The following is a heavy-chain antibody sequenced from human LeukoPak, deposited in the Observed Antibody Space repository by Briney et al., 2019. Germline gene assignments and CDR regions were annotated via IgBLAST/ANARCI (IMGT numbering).Heavy chain of an antibody. CDR1: GNSFTNYW. Sequence: ESLKISCKGSGNSFTNYWIGWVRQMPGKGLEWMGIIYPGDSDTTYSPSFQGQVTISADKSISTAYLQWSSLKASDTAMYYCATDSGKLLPPDSFDIWGQGTMVTVSS. CDR2: IYPGDSDT. CDR3: ATDSGKLLPPDSFDI. J-gene: IGHJ3*02. D-gene: IGHD3-10*01. V-gene: IGHV5-51*01.